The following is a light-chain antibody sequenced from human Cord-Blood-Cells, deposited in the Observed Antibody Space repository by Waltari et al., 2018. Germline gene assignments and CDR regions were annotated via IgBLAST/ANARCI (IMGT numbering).Light chain of an antibody. J-gene: IGKJ2*03. V-gene: IGKV3-15*01. CDR3: QQYNNWPYS. CDR1: QSVSSN. Sequence: EIVMPQSPDTLSVSPGERATLSCRASQSVSSNLAWYQQKPGQAPRLLIYGASTRATGIPARFSGSGSGTEFTLTISSLQSEDFAVYYCQQYNNWPYSFGQGTKLEIK. CDR2: GAS.